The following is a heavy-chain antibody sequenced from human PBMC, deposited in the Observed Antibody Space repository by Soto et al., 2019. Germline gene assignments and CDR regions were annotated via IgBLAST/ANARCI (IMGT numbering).Heavy chain of an antibody. CDR2: IVVGSGNT. V-gene: IGHV1-58*01. J-gene: IGHJ6*02. D-gene: IGHD6-13*01. CDR1: GFTFTSSA. CDR3: AAAKQQLGYYGMDV. Sequence: QMQLVQSGPEVKKPGTSVKVSCKASGFTFTSSAVQWVRQARGQRLEWIGWIVVGSGNTNYAQKFQERVTITRDMSTSTAYMELSSLRSEDTAVYYCAAAKQQLGYYGMDVWGQGTTVTVSS.